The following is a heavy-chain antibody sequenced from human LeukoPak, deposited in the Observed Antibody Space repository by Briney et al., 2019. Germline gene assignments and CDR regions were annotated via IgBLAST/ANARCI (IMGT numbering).Heavy chain of an antibody. CDR1: GGSFSGYY. CDR3: ARISGSYSSY. J-gene: IGHJ4*02. CDR2: INHSGST. D-gene: IGHD1-26*01. V-gene: IGHV4-34*01. Sequence: SETLSLTCAVYGGSFSGYYWSWIRQPPGKGLEWIGEINHSGSTNYNPSLKSRVTISVDTSKNQFSLKLSSVTAADTAVYYCARISGSYSSYWGQGTLVTVSS.